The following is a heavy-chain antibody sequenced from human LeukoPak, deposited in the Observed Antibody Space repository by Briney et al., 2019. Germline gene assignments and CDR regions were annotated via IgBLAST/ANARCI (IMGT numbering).Heavy chain of an antibody. J-gene: IGHJ4*02. V-gene: IGHV3-21*01. CDR2: ISSSSSYI. CDR3: ARDQSNRECGDCYPGGDY. Sequence: PGGSLRLSCAASGFTFSSYNMNWVRQAPGKGLEWVSSISSSSSYIYYADSVKGRFTISRDNAKNSLYLQMNSLRAEDTAVYYCARDQSNRECGDCYPGGDYWGQGTLVTVSS. D-gene: IGHD2-21*02. CDR1: GFTFSSYN.